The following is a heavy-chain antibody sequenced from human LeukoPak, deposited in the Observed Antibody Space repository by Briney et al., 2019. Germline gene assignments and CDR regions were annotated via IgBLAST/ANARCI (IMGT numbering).Heavy chain of an antibody. D-gene: IGHD4-4*01. J-gene: IGHJ4*02. V-gene: IGHV3-13*01. Sequence: PGGSLRLSCAASGFTFSNYDMHWVRQATGKRLEWVSAISTAGDTYYPGSVKGRFTISRENAKNSLFLQMNSLGAGDTAVYYCARAPHSDYFDYWGQGTLVTVSS. CDR3: ARAPHSDYFDY. CDR1: GFTFSNYD. CDR2: ISTAGDT.